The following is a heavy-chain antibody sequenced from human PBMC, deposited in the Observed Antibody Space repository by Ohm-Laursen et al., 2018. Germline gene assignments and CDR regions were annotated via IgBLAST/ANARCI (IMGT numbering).Heavy chain of an antibody. CDR3: ARQEGYCSSTSCYEVWFDP. J-gene: IGHJ5*02. CDR1: GGAISNYY. D-gene: IGHD2-2*01. CDR2: INYSGNT. V-gene: IGHV4-59*08. Sequence: GTLSLTCTVSGGAISNYYWSWIRQPPGKGLEWIGHINYSGNTNYNPSLKSRVTISVDTSKNQFSQKLSSVTAADTAVYYCARQEGYCSSTSCYEVWFDPWGQGTLVTVSS.